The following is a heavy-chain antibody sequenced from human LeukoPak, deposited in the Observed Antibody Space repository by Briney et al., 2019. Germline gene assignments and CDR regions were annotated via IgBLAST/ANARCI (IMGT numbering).Heavy chain of an antibody. D-gene: IGHD3-22*01. V-gene: IGHV1-2*02. Sequence: ASVKVSCKASGYTFTSYYMHWVRQAPGQGLEWMGWINPNSGGTNYAQKFQGRVTMTRDTSISTAYMELSRLRSDDTAVYYCARDNTMIVVVPFDYWGQGTLVTVSS. J-gene: IGHJ4*02. CDR1: GYTFTSYY. CDR3: ARDNTMIVVVPFDY. CDR2: INPNSGGT.